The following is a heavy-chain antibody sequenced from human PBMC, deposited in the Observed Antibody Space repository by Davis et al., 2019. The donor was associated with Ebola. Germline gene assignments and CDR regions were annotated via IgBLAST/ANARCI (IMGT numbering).Heavy chain of an antibody. V-gene: IGHV3-21*01. Sequence: GGSLRLSCAASGFTFSSYSMNWVRQAPGKGLEWVSSISSSSSYIYYADSVKGRFTISRDNAKNSLYLQMNSLRAEDTAVYYCAREEGSGWPPPYYYYGMDVWGQGTTVTVSS. CDR2: ISSSSSYI. CDR1: GFTFSSYS. D-gene: IGHD6-19*01. J-gene: IGHJ6*02. CDR3: AREEGSGWPPPYYYYGMDV.